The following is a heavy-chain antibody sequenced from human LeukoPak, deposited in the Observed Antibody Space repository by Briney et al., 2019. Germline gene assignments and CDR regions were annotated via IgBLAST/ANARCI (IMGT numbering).Heavy chain of an antibody. D-gene: IGHD1-14*01. CDR2: ISSSSSTI. CDR1: GFTFSTYS. V-gene: IGHV3-48*01. J-gene: IGHJ5*02. Sequence: GESLRLSCAASGFTFSTYSMNWVRQAPGKGLEWVSYISSSSSTIYYADSVKGRFTISRDNAKNSLSLQMNTLRAEDTAVYYCARDPEDWFDPSGQGTLVTVSS. CDR3: ARDPEDWFDP.